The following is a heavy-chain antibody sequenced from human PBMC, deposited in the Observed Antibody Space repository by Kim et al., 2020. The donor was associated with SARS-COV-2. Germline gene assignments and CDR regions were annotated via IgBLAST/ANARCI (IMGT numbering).Heavy chain of an antibody. V-gene: IGHV3-23*01. D-gene: IGHD3-9*01. CDR3: AKRFDFFSYFDY. Sequence: SVRGRFTIARVNSKNTLYLQMNSLRAEDTAVYYCAKRFDFFSYFDYWGRGTLVTVSS. J-gene: IGHJ4*02.